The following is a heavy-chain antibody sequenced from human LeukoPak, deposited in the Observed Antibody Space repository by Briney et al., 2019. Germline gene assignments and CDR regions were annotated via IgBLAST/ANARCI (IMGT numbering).Heavy chain of an antibody. J-gene: IGHJ5*02. Sequence: KSSETLSLTCGLYGGSFNVYYWAWIRQSPGKGLEWIGQIYYSGSTNYNPSLKSRVTISVDTSKNQFSLKLNSVTAADTAVYYCARNITSGWFDPWGQGTLVTVSS. V-gene: IGHV4-34*01. CDR1: GGSFNVYY. CDR2: IYYSGST. D-gene: IGHD3-10*01. CDR3: ARNITSGWFDP.